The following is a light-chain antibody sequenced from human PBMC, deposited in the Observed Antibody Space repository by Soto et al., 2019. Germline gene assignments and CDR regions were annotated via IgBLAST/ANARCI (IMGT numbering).Light chain of an antibody. CDR3: KHYNDWPT. CDR2: DAS. Sequence: EIVMTQFPATLSVSPGESVTLSCRASQGIGLKLAWYQHKPGQAPRLLFYDASTRATGLPDRFSGSGAGTLLTLSTSCVQSEGFAIYYCKHYNDWPTFGQGTKVEIK. CDR1: QGIGLK. J-gene: IGKJ1*01. V-gene: IGKV3-15*01.